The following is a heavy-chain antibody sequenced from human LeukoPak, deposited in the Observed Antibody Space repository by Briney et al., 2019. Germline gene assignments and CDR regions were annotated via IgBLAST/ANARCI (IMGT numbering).Heavy chain of an antibody. Sequence: PGGSLRLSCAASGFTFSSYDMTWVRQAPGKGLEWVANIKQDGSEKYHGDSVKGRFTISRDNAKNSLYLQMNSLRAEDTAVYYCARGVPQDIWGQGTMVTVSS. J-gene: IGHJ3*02. V-gene: IGHV3-7*01. CDR3: ARGVPQDI. D-gene: IGHD3-10*01. CDR2: IKQDGSEK. CDR1: GFTFSSYD.